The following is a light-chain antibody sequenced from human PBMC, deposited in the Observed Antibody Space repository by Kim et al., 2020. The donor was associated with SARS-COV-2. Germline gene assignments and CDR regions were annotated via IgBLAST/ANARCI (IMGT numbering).Light chain of an antibody. CDR3: QSYDISLSGSGVCV. CDR1: SSNIGAGYD. Sequence: QSVLTQPPSVSGAPGQRVTISCTGSSSNIGAGYDVHWYRQLPGTAPKLLIYGNSNRPSGVPDRFSGSKSGTSASLAITGLQAEDEADYYCQSYDISLSGSGVCVFGTGTKVTVL. V-gene: IGLV1-40*01. J-gene: IGLJ1*01. CDR2: GNS.